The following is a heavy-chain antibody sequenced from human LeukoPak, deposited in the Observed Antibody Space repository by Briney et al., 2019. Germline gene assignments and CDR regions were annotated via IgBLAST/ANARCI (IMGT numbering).Heavy chain of an antibody. CDR2: IYHSGST. Sequence: SETLSLTCAVYGGSFSGYYWSWIRQPPGKGLEWIGYIYHSGSTYYNPSLKSRVTISVDRSKNQFSLKLSSVTAADTAVYYCARRYYYDNYAFDIWGQGTMVTVSS. CDR1: GGSFSGYY. CDR3: ARRYYYDNYAFDI. V-gene: IGHV4-34*01. J-gene: IGHJ3*02. D-gene: IGHD3-22*01.